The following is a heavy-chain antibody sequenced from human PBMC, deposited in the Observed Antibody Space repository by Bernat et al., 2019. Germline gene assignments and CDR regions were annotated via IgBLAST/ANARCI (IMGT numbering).Heavy chain of an antibody. CDR1: GGSISSGGYY. J-gene: IGHJ6*03. CDR3: ARGYRFHYYYYMDV. CDR2: IYYSGST. D-gene: IGHD3-16*02. V-gene: IGHV4-31*03. Sequence: QLQLQESGPGLVKPSQTLSLTCTVSGGSISSGGYYWSWIRQHPGKGLEWIGYIYYSGSTYYNPSLKSRVTISVDTSKNQFSLKLSSVTAADTAVYYCARGYRFHYYYYMDVWGKGTTVTVSS.